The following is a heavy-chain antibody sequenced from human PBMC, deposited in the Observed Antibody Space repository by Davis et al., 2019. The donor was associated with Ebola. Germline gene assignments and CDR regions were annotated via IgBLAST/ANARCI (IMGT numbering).Heavy chain of an antibody. Sequence: ASVKVSCKASGYTFTGYYMHWVRQAPGQGLEWMGWINPNSGGTNYAQKLQGRVTLTTDTSTSTAYMELRSLRSDDTAVYYCARYDFWSGYYGGLDYWGQGTLVTVSS. CDR2: INPNSGGT. J-gene: IGHJ4*02. CDR1: GYTFTGYY. V-gene: IGHV1-2*02. CDR3: ARYDFWSGYYGGLDY. D-gene: IGHD3-3*01.